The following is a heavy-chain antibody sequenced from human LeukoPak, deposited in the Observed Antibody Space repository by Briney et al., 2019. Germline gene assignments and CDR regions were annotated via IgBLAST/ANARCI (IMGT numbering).Heavy chain of an antibody. D-gene: IGHD1-1*01. CDR3: AKGTKMRYFDY. Sequence: GGSLRLSCAASGLTFSTYAMHWVRQAPGKGLEWVASMSNDGSKTYYGDSVKGRFTISRDDSKNTLYLQMNSLRAEDTAVYYCAKGTKMRYFDYWGQGTLVTVSS. J-gene: IGHJ4*02. CDR2: MSNDGSKT. CDR1: GLTFSTYA. V-gene: IGHV3-30-3*01.